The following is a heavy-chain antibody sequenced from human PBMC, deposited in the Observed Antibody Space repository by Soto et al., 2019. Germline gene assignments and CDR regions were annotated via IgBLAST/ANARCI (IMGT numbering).Heavy chain of an antibody. CDR3: ATAGGLGAVAVDS. CDR1: GGSISSGGYS. V-gene: IGHV4-30-2*01. Sequence: QLQLQESGSGLVKPSQTLSLTCAVSGGSISSGGYSWSWIRQPPGKGLEWIGYIYHSGSTYYNPSIKSRVTIPVDRSKNPFSLKMSPVTAADTAVYYCATAGGLGAVAVDSWGQGTLVTVSS. J-gene: IGHJ4*02. D-gene: IGHD6-19*01. CDR2: IYHSGST.